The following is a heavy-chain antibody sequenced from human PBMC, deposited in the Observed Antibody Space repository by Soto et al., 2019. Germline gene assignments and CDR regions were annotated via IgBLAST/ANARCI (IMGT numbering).Heavy chain of an antibody. CDR2: ITPMGGVT. J-gene: IGHJ4*02. D-gene: IGHD6-13*01. Sequence: QVQLVQSWAEAKKPGSSVRVSCRASGDTFKNSAITWVRQAPGQGLEWMGEITPMGGVTKYAQKFEARLTISADASTTTINMALRSLDSDDTAVYFCGREGRIAGIDYWGQGTLVTVSS. CDR3: GREGRIAGIDY. CDR1: GDTFKNSA. V-gene: IGHV1-69*01.